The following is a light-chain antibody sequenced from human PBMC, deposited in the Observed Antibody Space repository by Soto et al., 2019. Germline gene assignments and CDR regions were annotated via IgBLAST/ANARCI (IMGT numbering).Light chain of an antibody. CDR2: YDS. J-gene: IGLJ3*02. Sequence: SYELTQPPSVSVAPGKTARITCGGNNIGSKSVHWYQQKPGQAPVLVIYYDSDRPSGIPERFSGSNSGNTATLTISRVEAGDEADYYCLVWDSSSDPWVFGGGTKLTVL. CDR1: NIGSKS. CDR3: LVWDSSSDPWV. V-gene: IGLV3-21*04.